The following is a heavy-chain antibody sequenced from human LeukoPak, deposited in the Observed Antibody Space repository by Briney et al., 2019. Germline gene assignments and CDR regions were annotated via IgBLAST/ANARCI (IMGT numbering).Heavy chain of an antibody. J-gene: IGHJ4*02. Sequence: GASVKVSCKASGYTFTGYHMHWVRQAPGQGLEWMGRINPNTGGTDYAQKFQGWVTMTRDTSISTAYMELSRLRSDDTAVYYCARALVPAANAHFDYWGQGTLVTVSS. V-gene: IGHV1-2*04. D-gene: IGHD2-2*01. CDR2: INPNTGGT. CDR3: ARALVPAANAHFDY. CDR1: GYTFTGYH.